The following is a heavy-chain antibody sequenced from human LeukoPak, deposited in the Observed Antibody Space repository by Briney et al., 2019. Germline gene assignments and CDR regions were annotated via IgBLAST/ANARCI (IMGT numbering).Heavy chain of an antibody. Sequence: PSETLSLTCAVYGGSFSGYYWSWIRQPPGKGLEWIGEINHSGSTNYNPSLKSRVTISVDTSKNQFSLKLSSVTAADTAVYYCARGYLLWFGDLIYYYYYGMDVWGQGTTVTVSS. V-gene: IGHV4-34*01. CDR2: INHSGST. CDR1: GGSFSGYY. J-gene: IGHJ6*02. D-gene: IGHD3-10*01. CDR3: ARGYLLWFGDLIYYYYYGMDV.